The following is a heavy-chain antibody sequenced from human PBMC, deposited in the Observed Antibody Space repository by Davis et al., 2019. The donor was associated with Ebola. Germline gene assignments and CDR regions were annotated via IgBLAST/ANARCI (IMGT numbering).Heavy chain of an antibody. CDR1: GYSFTSYW. D-gene: IGHD2-2*01. CDR3: ARHSACSSTSCYYYGMDV. Sequence: GESLKISCKGSGYSFTSYWIGWVRQMPGKGLEWMGIIYPGDSDPRYSPSFQGQVTISADKSISTAYLQWSSLKASDTAMYYCARHSACSSTSCYYYGMDVWGQGTTVTVSS. V-gene: IGHV5-51*01. CDR2: IYPGDSDP. J-gene: IGHJ6*02.